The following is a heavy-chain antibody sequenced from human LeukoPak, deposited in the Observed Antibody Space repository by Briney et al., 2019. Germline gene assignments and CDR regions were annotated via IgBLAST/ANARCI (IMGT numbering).Heavy chain of an antibody. D-gene: IGHD4-17*01. CDR2: INAGNGNT. J-gene: IGHJ6*02. CDR3: ARRSGDYDYYYYGMDV. V-gene: IGHV1-3*01. Sequence: GASVKVSCKASGYTFTSYATHWVRQAPGQRLEWMGWINAGNGNTKYSQKFQGRVTITRDTSASTAYMELSSLRSEDTAVYYCARRSGDYDYYYYGMDVWGQGTTVTVSS. CDR1: GYTFTSYA.